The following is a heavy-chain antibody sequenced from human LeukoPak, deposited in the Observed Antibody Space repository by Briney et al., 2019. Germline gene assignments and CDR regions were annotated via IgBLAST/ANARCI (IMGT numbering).Heavy chain of an antibody. CDR1: GFAFNDFA. V-gene: IGHV3-23*01. J-gene: IGHJ4*02. D-gene: IGHD3-9*01. Sequence: PGGSLRLSCAAAGFAFNDFAMSWVRQTPGKGLEWVSSITSTGEGTYYADSLRGRFTISRDNSGGTLYLQMNSLRTEDSAVYYCAKRLSRGYFGKLIFDFWGQGALVTVSS. CDR2: ITSTGEGT. CDR3: AKRLSRGYFGKLIFDF.